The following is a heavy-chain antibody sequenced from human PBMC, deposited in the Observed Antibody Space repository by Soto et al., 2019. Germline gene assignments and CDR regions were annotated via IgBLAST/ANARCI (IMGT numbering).Heavy chain of an antibody. CDR3: AREGDDGYASL. V-gene: IGHV1-46*01. CDR1: GYTFTSYY. CDR2: INPSGGST. D-gene: IGHD5-12*01. J-gene: IGHJ4*02. Sequence: ASAKVSCKASGYTFTSYYMRWVRQAPGQGLEWMGIINPSGGSTSYAQKFQGRVTMTRDTSTSTVYMELSSLRSEDTAVYYCAREGDDGYASLWGKGTLVTVST.